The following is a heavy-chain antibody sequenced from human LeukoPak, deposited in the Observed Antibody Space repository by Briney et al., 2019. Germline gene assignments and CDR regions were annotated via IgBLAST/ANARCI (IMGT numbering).Heavy chain of an antibody. J-gene: IGHJ4*02. CDR3: AKDRLRGSSSSDC. D-gene: IGHD6-6*01. Sequence: GGSLRLSCAASGFTFSNYGMHWVRQAPGKGLEWVAFIRYDVNNENYGDSVKGRFTVSRDNSNNTLYLQMNGLRAEDTAVYYCAKDRLRGSSSSDCWGQGTLVTVSS. V-gene: IGHV3-30*02. CDR1: GFTFSNYG. CDR2: IRYDVNNE.